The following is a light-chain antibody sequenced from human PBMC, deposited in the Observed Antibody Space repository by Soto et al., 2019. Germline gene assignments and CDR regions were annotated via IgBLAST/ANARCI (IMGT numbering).Light chain of an antibody. CDR1: SSDVGEYDY. CDR2: DVS. CDR3: CSSAGNNYV. Sequence: QSVPTQPRSVSGSPGQSVTISCTGTSSDVGEYDYVSWYQQHPGKAPKLMIFDVSERPSGVPDRFSGSKTGNTASLTISVLHAEDEADYYCCSSAGNNYVFGAGTKLTVL. V-gene: IGLV2-11*01. J-gene: IGLJ1*01.